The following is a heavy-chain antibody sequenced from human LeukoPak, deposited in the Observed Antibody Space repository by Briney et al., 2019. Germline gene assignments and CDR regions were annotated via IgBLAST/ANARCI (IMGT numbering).Heavy chain of an antibody. D-gene: IGHD1-26*01. CDR2: IYYSGST. V-gene: IGHV4-59*08. CDR3: ARHVGDSNWFDP. J-gene: IGHJ5*02. Sequence: SETLPLTCTVSGGSISSYYWSWIRQPPGKGLEWIGYIYYSGSTNYNPSLKSRVTISVDTSKNQFSLKLSSVTAAGTAVYYCARHVGDSNWFDPWGQGTLVTVSS. CDR1: GGSISSYY.